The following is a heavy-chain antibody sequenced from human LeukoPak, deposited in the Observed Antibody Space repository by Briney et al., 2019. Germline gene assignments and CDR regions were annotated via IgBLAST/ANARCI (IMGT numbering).Heavy chain of an antibody. Sequence: ASVKVSCKASGYTFTSYYMHWVRQAPGQGLEWMGIINPSGGSTSYAQKFQGRVTMTRDMFTSTVYMELSSLRSEDTAVYYCARDRGTGIQLFDYWGQGTLVTVSS. CDR2: INPSGGST. J-gene: IGHJ4*02. D-gene: IGHD5-18*01. CDR1: GYTFTSYY. V-gene: IGHV1-46*01. CDR3: ARDRGTGIQLFDY.